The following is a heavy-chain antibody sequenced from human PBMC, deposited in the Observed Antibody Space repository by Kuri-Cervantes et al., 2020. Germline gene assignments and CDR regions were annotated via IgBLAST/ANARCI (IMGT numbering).Heavy chain of an antibody. J-gene: IGHJ4*02. CDR3: ARGGGYNFDYFDY. Sequence: KVSCKGSGYSFTSYWVGWVRQMPGKGLEWMGIIYPGDSDTRYSPSFQGQVTISADKSISTAYLQWSSLKASDTAMYYCARGGGYNFDYFDYWGQGTLVTVSS. CDR2: IYPGDSDT. V-gene: IGHV5-51*01. CDR1: GYSFTSYW. D-gene: IGHD5-24*01.